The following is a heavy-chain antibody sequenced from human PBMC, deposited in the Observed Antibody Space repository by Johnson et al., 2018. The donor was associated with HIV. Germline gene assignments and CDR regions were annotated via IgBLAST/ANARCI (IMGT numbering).Heavy chain of an antibody. Sequence: WVRQAPGKGLEWVSVIYSGGSTYYADSVKGRFTISRDNSKNTLYLQMNSLRAEDTAVYYCARDEVAGAFDIWGQGTMVTVSS. CDR3: ARDEVAGAFDI. V-gene: IGHV3-53*01. CDR2: IYSGGST. J-gene: IGHJ3*02.